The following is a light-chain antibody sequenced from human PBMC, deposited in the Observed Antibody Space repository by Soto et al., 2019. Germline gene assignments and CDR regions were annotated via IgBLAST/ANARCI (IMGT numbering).Light chain of an antibody. CDR3: RQYGSSPPT. J-gene: IGKJ1*01. Sequence: EIVLTQSPGTLSLSPGERAVLSCRASQSVNNNYLAWYQRKPGRAPRLLIYGASSRATGIRARFIGSGSGTDFTLPITRLEPEDFEVSFCRQYGSSPPTFGQGTKVEFK. V-gene: IGKV3-20*01. CDR1: QSVNNNY. CDR2: GAS.